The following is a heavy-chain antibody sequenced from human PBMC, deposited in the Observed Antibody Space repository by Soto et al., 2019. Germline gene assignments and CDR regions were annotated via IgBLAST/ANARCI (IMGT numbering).Heavy chain of an antibody. J-gene: IGHJ6*02. D-gene: IGHD3-10*01. CDR3: ARGLAVLLWFGDCSPGYGMDV. V-gene: IGHV4-34*01. Sequence: SETLSLTCAVYGGSFSGYYWSWIRQPPGKGLEWIGEINHSGSTNYNPSLKSRVTISVDTSKNQFSLKLSSVTAADTAVYYCARGLAVLLWFGDCSPGYGMDVWGQGTTVTVSS. CDR1: GGSFSGYY. CDR2: INHSGST.